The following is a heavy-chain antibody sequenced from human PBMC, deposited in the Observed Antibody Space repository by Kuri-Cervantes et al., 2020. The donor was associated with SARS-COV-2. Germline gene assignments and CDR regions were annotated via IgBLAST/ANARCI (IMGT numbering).Heavy chain of an antibody. V-gene: IGHV3-30*02. D-gene: IGHD5-18*01. Sequence: LSLTCVASGFTFSNYGMHWVRQAPGKGLEWVAYIRYGGSETYYADSVKGRLSISRDNSKNTLYLQMNSLRAEDTAVYYCAKDQGDSYGISYFDYWGQGTLVTVSS. CDR2: IRYGGSET. CDR3: AKDQGDSYGISYFDY. CDR1: GFTFSNYG. J-gene: IGHJ4*02.